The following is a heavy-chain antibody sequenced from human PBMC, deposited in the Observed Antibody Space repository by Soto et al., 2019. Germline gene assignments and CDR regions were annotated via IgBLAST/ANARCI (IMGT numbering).Heavy chain of an antibody. J-gene: IGHJ3*02. CDR1: GYTFTSDG. CDR2: ISAYNGNT. CDR3: ARVSHDGAFDI. D-gene: IGHD1-1*01. Sequence: GASVKVSCKASGYTFTSDGISWVRQAPGQGFEWMGWISAYNGNTNNAQKLQGRVTMTTDTSTSTAYMELRSLRSDDTAVYYCARVSHDGAFDIWGQGTMVTVSS. V-gene: IGHV1-18*01.